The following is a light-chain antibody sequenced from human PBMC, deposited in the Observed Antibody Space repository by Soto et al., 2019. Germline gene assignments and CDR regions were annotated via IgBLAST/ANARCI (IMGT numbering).Light chain of an antibody. CDR1: SSNIGSNT. CDR3: AAWDDSLNGFYV. V-gene: IGLV1-44*01. CDR2: SNN. J-gene: IGLJ1*01. Sequence: QSVLTQPPSASGTPGQRVTISCSGSSSNIGSNTVSWYQQLPGTAPKLLIYSNNQRPSGVPDRFSGSKSGPSASRAISGLQSEDEADYYCAAWDDSLNGFYVFGTGTKLTVL.